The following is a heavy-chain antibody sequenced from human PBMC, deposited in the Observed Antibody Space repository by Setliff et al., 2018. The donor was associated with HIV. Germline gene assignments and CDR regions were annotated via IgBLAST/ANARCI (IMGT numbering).Heavy chain of an antibody. J-gene: IGHJ4*02. CDR3: ARRVSYATSGYSLGY. CDR2: IIPAFGTA. CDR1: GGTFSSFA. D-gene: IGHD5-12*01. Sequence: SVKVSCKTSGGTFSSFALSWVRQAPGQGLEWMGGIIPAFGTANYAQKFQGRVTMTTDTSTNTVYLELTSLRSEDTAVYFCARRVSYATSGYSLGYWGQGTLVTVSS. V-gene: IGHV1-69*05.